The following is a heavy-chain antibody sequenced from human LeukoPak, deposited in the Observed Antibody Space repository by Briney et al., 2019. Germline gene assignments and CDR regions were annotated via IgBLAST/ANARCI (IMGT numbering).Heavy chain of an antibody. D-gene: IGHD3-10*01. Sequence: PSETLSLTCTVSGGSISSSSYYWGWIRQPPGKGLEWIGSIYYSGSTYYNPSLKSRVTISVDTSKNQFSLKLSSVTAADTAVYYCAREGTYYYGSLRTFDIWGQGTMVTVSS. CDR2: IYYSGST. V-gene: IGHV4-39*07. CDR1: GGSISSSSYY. CDR3: AREGTYYYGSLRTFDI. J-gene: IGHJ3*02.